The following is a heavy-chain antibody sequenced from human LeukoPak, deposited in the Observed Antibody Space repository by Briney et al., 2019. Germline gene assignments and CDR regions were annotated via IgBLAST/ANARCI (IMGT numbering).Heavy chain of an antibody. CDR2: INQDGSAK. J-gene: IGHJ4*02. V-gene: IGHV3-7*01. D-gene: IGHD4-23*01. CDR3: ARDVHGGAFDY. CDR1: GFTFSSYW. Sequence: GGSLRLSCAASGFTFSSYWMNWVRQAPGKGLEWVANINQDGSAKYYVDSVKGRFTFSRDDAMNSLFLQMNSLRAEDTAVYYCARDVHGGAFDYWGQGTLVTVSS.